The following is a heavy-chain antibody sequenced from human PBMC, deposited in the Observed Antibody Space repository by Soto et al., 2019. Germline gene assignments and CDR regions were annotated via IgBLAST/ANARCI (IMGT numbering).Heavy chain of an antibody. CDR3: ARESYSSLC. CDR2: TNTGSNPI. J-gene: IGHJ4*02. CDR1: GFTFSSSS. V-gene: IGHV3-48*01. D-gene: IGHD2-2*01. Sequence: VQLLESGGGLQQPGGSLGLSCVASGFTFSSSSMKWVRQAPGKGLEWVAYTNTGSNPIYYADSVKGRFTISRDNAKNSLYLQMDSLRAEGTAVYYCARESYSSLCRGQGTLGTVSS.